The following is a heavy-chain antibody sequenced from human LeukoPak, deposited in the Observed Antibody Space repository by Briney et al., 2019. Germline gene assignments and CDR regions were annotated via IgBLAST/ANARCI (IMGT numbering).Heavy chain of an antibody. CDR2: IDPNSGGT. V-gene: IGHV1-2*04. J-gene: IGHJ6*02. CDR3: ARERGPLGYCSGGSCYFDGMDV. Sequence: ASVKVSCKASGYTFTGYYMHWVRQAPGQGLEWMGWIDPNSGGTNYAQKFQGWVTMTRDTSISTAYMELSRLRSDDTAVYYCARERGPLGYCSGGSCYFDGMDVWGQGTTVTVSS. D-gene: IGHD2-15*01. CDR1: GYTFTGYY.